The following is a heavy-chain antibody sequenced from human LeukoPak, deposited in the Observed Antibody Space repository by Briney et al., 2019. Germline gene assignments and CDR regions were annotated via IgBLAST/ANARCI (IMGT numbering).Heavy chain of an antibody. J-gene: IGHJ4*02. Sequence: GGSLRLSCAATTFTFRSYWMTWVRQAPGKGLEWVANIKQDGSVKYYVDSVRGRFTISRDNTKNTLYLQMNSLRVEDTAVYFCAREGYDSVGPHRDPSSVTGTRFDYWGQGTLVTVSS. CDR2: IKQDGSVK. CDR1: TFTFRSYW. D-gene: IGHD6-19*01. V-gene: IGHV3-7*03. CDR3: AREGYDSVGPHRDPSSVTGTRFDY.